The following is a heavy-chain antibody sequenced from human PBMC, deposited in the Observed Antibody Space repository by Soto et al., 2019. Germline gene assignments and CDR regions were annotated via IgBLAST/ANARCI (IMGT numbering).Heavy chain of an antibody. CDR1: GGTFSSYT. CDR3: ARKIAVAGDAFDI. Sequence: SVKVSCKASGGTFSSYTISWVRQAPGQGLEWMGRIIPILGIANYAQKFQGRVTITADKSTSTAYMELSSLRSEDTAVYYCARKIAVAGDAFDIWGQGTMVTVSS. CDR2: IIPILGIA. V-gene: IGHV1-69*02. J-gene: IGHJ3*02. D-gene: IGHD6-19*01.